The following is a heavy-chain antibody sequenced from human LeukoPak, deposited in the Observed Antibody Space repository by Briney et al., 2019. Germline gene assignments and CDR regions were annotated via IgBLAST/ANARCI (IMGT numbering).Heavy chain of an antibody. V-gene: IGHV1-2*02. CDR1: GYTFTGYY. Sequence: ASVKVSCKASGYTFTGYYIHWVRQAPGQGLEWMGWINPDSGGTNYAQKFQGRVTMTRDTSIRTAYMELSRLRSDDTAVYYCARVVGYYDSSGYRYYFDYWGQGTLVTVSS. D-gene: IGHD3-22*01. CDR3: ARVVGYYDSSGYRYYFDY. J-gene: IGHJ4*02. CDR2: INPDSGGT.